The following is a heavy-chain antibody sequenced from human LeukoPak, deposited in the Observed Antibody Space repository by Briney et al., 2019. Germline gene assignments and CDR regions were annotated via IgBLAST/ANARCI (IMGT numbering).Heavy chain of an antibody. CDR2: IIPIFGTA. V-gene: IGHV1-69*13. Sequence: SVKVPCKASGGTFSSYAISWVRQAPGQGLEWMGGIIPIFGTANYAQKFQGRVTITADESTSTAYMELSGLRSEDTAVYYCARDPGYDFWSGSPLSGDYYYYMDVWGKGTTVTVSS. CDR3: ARDPGYDFWSGSPLSGDYYYYMDV. J-gene: IGHJ6*03. CDR1: GGTFSSYA. D-gene: IGHD3-3*01.